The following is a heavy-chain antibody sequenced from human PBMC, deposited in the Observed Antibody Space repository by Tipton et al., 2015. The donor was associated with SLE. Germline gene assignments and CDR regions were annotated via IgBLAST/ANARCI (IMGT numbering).Heavy chain of an antibody. Sequence: TLSLTCAVSGGSISSGGYSWSWIRQPPGKGLEWIGFLYPSGSTYYNPSLKSRVTISVDTSKNQFSLKLSSVTAADTAVYYCARVERAARGFDYWGQGTLVTVSS. J-gene: IGHJ4*02. CDR3: ARVERAARGFDY. CDR1: GGSISSGGYS. V-gene: IGHV4-30-2*01. CDR2: LYPSGST. D-gene: IGHD6-13*01.